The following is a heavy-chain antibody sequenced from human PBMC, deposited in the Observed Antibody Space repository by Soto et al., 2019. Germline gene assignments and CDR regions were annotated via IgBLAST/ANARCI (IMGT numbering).Heavy chain of an antibody. J-gene: IGHJ3*02. V-gene: IGHV3-11*06. D-gene: IGHD6-13*01. CDR3: ARDSSSWADAFDI. Sequence: QVQLVESGGGLVKPGGSLRLSCAASGFTFSDYYMSWIRQAPGKGLEWVSYISSSSSYTNYADSVKGRFTISGDNAKNSLYLQMNSLRAEDTAVYYCARDSSSWADAFDIWGQGTMVTVSS. CDR1: GFTFSDYY. CDR2: ISSSSSYT.